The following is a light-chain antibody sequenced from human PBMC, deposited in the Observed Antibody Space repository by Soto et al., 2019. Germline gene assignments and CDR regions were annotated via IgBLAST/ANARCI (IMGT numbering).Light chain of an antibody. J-gene: IGLJ2*01. CDR3: CSYAGSSTHVV. CDR1: SSDVGSYNL. V-gene: IGLV2-23*01. Sequence: QSALTQPASVSGSPGQSITISCTGTSSDVGSYNLVSWYQQHPGEAPKLMIYEGSKRPSGVSNRFSGSKSGNTASLTISGLQAEDDADYCCCSYAGSSTHVVFGGGTKVTVL. CDR2: EGS.